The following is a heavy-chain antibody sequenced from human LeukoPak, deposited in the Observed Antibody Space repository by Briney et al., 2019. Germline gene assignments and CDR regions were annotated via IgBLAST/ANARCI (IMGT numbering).Heavy chain of an antibody. J-gene: IGHJ4*02. V-gene: IGHV3-23*01. Sequence: GGSLRLSCAASGFTFSSYGMSWVRQAPGKGLEWVSAISGSGGSTYYADSVKGRFTISRDNSKNTLYLQMNSLRAEDTAVYYCATEVVVVAASRPGSDYWGQGTLVTVSS. CDR3: ATEVVVVAASRPGSDY. CDR2: ISGSGGST. CDR1: GFTFSSYG. D-gene: IGHD2-15*01.